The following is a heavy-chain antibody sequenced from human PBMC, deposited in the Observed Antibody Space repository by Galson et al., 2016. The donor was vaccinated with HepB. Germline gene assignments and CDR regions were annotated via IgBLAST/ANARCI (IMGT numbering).Heavy chain of an antibody. CDR1: GFTFSSYA. CDR2: ISYDGSNK. V-gene: IGHV3-30-3*01. D-gene: IGHD5-24*01. Sequence: SLRLSCAASGFTFSSYAMHWVRQAPGKELEWVAVISYDGSNKYYADSVKGRFTISRDNARKSLSLQMSSLRADDTATYYCTRGWQAAWLQGQNVLDYWGPGTVVTVSS. CDR3: TRGWQAAWLQGQNVLDY. J-gene: IGHJ4*02.